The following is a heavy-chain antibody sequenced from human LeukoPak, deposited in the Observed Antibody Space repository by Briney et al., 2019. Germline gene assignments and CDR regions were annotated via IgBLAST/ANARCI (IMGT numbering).Heavy chain of an antibody. CDR1: GGSISSGGYY. D-gene: IGHD3-10*01. J-gene: IGHJ4*02. V-gene: IGHV4-31*03. Sequence: SQTLSLTCTVSGGSISSGGYYWSWIRQHPGKGLEWIGYIYYSGSTYYNPSLKSRVTISVDTSKNQFSLKLSSVTAADTAVYYCARAGSLLWFGELLYGFDYWGQGTLVTVSS. CDR3: ARAGSLLWFGELLYGFDY. CDR2: IYYSGST.